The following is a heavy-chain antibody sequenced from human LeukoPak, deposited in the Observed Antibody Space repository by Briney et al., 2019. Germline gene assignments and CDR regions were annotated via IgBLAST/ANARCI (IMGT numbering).Heavy chain of an antibody. CDR2: IYTSGST. Sequence: PSQTLSLTCTVSGRSISSGSYYWSWIRQPPGKGLEWIGRIYTSGSTNYNPSLKSRVTISVDTSKNQFSLKLSSVTAADTAVYYCARDAIVGATYFDYWGQGTLVTVSS. CDR3: ARDAIVGATYFDY. J-gene: IGHJ4*02. V-gene: IGHV4-61*02. D-gene: IGHD1-26*01. CDR1: GRSISSGSYY.